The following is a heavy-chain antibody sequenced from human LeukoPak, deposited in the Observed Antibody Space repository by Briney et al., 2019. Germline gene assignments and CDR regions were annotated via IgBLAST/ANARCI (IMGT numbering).Heavy chain of an antibody. Sequence: GGSLRLSCAASGFTFSDYYMTWFCQAPGKGLEWVSYISGGSSYTNFADSVKGRFTISRDNAKNSLYLQMNSLRAEDTAVYYCARVSLLDDGGLGDYWGQGTLVTVSS. CDR3: ARVSLLDDGGLGDY. CDR1: GFTFSDYY. V-gene: IGHV3-11*06. CDR2: ISGGSSYT. J-gene: IGHJ4*02. D-gene: IGHD4-23*01.